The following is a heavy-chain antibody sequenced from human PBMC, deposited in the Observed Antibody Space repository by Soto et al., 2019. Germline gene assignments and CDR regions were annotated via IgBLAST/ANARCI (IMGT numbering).Heavy chain of an antibody. J-gene: IGHJ4*02. V-gene: IGHV3-33*01. CDR2: IWYDGSNK. D-gene: IGHD6-6*01. Sequence: GGSLRLACAASGFTFSSYGMHWVHQAPGKGLEWVAVIWYDGSNKYYADSVKGRFTISRDNSKNTLYLQMNSLRAEDTAVYYCAREPQRSSSCFHYWGQGTLVTVSS. CDR3: AREPQRSSSCFHY. CDR1: GFTFSSYG.